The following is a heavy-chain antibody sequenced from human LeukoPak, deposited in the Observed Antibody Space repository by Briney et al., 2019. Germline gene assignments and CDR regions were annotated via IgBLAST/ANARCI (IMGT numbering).Heavy chain of an antibody. Sequence: ASLKVSCKASGYNFTGYYIHWVRQAPGQGLQWMGWINHKSGVTNYAEKFQGRVTMTRDTSIGAAYMELQSLRSDDTAVYYCARDHDYEGLKGNYWGRGTMVTVTS. V-gene: IGHV1-2*02. CDR2: INHKSGVT. D-gene: IGHD3-10*01. CDR3: ARDHDYEGLKGNY. CDR1: GYNFTGYY. J-gene: IGHJ1*01.